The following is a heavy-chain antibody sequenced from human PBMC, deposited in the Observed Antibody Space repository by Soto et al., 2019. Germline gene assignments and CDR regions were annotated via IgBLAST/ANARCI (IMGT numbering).Heavy chain of an antibody. V-gene: IGHV4-39*01. D-gene: IGHD3-22*01. CDR1: AGSISSSSYF. CDR2: IDYRGST. J-gene: IGHJ4*02. CDR3: ATRLYHSRGYYYVPY. Sequence: QLQLQESGPGLVKPSETLSLTCTVSAGSISSSSYFSGWIRQPPGKGLEWIGTIDYRGSTSYNPSHKSRVTISVDTSKTKSSLTLSSVPTADTAVYYCATRLYHSRGYYYVPYWGQGTLVTVSS.